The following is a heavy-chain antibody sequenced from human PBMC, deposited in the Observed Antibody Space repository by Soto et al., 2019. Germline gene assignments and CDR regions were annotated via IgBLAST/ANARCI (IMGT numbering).Heavy chain of an antibody. D-gene: IGHD5-18*01. V-gene: IGHV4-59*08. Sequence: SETLSLTCTASGGSISSYYWSWIRQPPGKGLEWIGYIYYSGSTNYNPSLKSRVTISVDTSKNQFSLKLSSVTAADTAVYSSARRYGSCFDYWGRGTLVTVSS. CDR1: GGSISSYY. CDR2: IYYSGST. CDR3: ARRYGSCFDY. J-gene: IGHJ4*02.